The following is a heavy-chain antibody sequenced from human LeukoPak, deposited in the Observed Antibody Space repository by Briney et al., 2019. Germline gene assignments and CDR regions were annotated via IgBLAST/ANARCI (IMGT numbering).Heavy chain of an antibody. D-gene: IGHD3-3*01. V-gene: IGHV4-34*01. CDR1: GGSFSGYY. CDR3: ARNLRITIFGVVNRGWFDP. Sequence: SETLSLTCAVYGGSFSGYYWGWFRQPPGKGLEWIGEINHSGSTNYNPSLKSRVTISVDTSKNQFSLKLSSVTAADTAVYYCARNLRITIFGVVNRGWFDPWGQGTLVTVSS. J-gene: IGHJ5*02. CDR2: INHSGST.